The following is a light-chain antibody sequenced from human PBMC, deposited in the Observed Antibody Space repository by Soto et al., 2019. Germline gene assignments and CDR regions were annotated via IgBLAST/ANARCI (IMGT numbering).Light chain of an antibody. Sequence: QSVLTQPPSASGTPGQRVTISCSGSSSNIGSNYVYWYQQLPGTAPKLLLYRNNHRPSGVPDRFSGSKSGTSASLAISGLRSEDEADYYCAAWDDSLSGPKVFGGGTKLTVL. CDR1: SSNIGSNY. CDR2: RNN. V-gene: IGLV1-47*01. J-gene: IGLJ2*01. CDR3: AAWDDSLSGPKV.